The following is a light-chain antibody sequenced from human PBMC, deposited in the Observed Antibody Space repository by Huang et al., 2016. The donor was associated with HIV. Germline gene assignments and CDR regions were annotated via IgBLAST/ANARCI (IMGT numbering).Light chain of an antibody. J-gene: IGKJ1*01. V-gene: IGKV1-27*01. CDR3: QRYNIAPRA. CDR2: AAS. CDR1: QNIDTF. Sequence: DIQLTQSPSSLSASPGVRVTLTCRTSQNIDTFLAWYQQKPGGVPKLLIYAASTLQSGVPSRVSGRGSGTDFALTISSLQPEDAATYYCQRYNIAPRAFGQGTTV.